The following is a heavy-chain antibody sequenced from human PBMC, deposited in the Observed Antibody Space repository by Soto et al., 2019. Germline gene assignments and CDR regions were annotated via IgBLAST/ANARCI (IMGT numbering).Heavy chain of an antibody. CDR1: GFTFSSYA. D-gene: IGHD6-13*01. CDR3: AILALAAAGWFDY. V-gene: IGHV3-30-3*01. J-gene: IGHJ4*02. CDR2: ISYDGSNK. Sequence: QVQLVESGGGVVQPGRSLRLSCAASGFTFSSYAMHWVRQAPGKGLEWVAVISYDGSNKYYADSVKGRFTISRDNSKNTLYLQMNSLRAEDTAVYYCAILALAAAGWFDYWGQGTLVTVSS.